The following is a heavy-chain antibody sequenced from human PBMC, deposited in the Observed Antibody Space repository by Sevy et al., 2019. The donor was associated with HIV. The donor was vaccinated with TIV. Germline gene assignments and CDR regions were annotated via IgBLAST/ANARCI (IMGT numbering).Heavy chain of an antibody. CDR1: GDSVSNINAA. J-gene: IGHJ6*02. Sequence: SQTLSLTCAISGDSVSNINAAWNWIRQSPSRGLEWLGRTYYRSKWYNDYAVSVKGPITINPDTSKNQSSLHLNSVTPDDTVLYYCARDALLYSGGPTGPHDYYGMDVWGQGTTVTVSS. V-gene: IGHV6-1*01. CDR2: TYYRSKWYN. D-gene: IGHD1-26*01. CDR3: ARDALLYSGGPTGPHDYYGMDV.